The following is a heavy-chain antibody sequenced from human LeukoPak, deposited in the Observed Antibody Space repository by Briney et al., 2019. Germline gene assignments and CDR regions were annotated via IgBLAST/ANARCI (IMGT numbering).Heavy chain of an antibody. CDR3: ARGDYYFDY. Sequence: ASVTVSCKASGYIFSTYAMNWVRQAPGQGLEWMGWINTNTGDPTYAQGFTGRFVFSLGTSVSTAYLQISSLKAEDTAVYYCARGDYYFDYWGQGTLVTVSS. J-gene: IGHJ4*02. D-gene: IGHD3-10*01. CDR2: INTNTGDP. CDR1: GYIFSTYA. V-gene: IGHV7-4-1*02.